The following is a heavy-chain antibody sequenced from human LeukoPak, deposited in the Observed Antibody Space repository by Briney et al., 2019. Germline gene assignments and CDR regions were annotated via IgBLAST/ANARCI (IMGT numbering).Heavy chain of an antibody. J-gene: IGHJ4*02. CDR2: IYSGGST. D-gene: IGHD3-3*01. Sequence: PGGSLRLSCAASGFTVSSNYMSWVRQAPGKGLEWVSVIYSGGSTYYADSVKGRFTISRDNSKNTLYLQMNSLRAEDTAVYYCARTYDFWSGGYFDYWGQGTLVTVSS. V-gene: IGHV3-53*01. CDR3: ARTYDFWSGGYFDY. CDR1: GFTVSSNY.